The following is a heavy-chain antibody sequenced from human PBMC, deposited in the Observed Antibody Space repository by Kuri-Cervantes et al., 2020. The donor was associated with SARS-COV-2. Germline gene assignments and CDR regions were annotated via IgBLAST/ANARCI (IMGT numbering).Heavy chain of an antibody. CDR1: GGSISSSSYY. J-gene: IGHJ5*02. V-gene: IGHV4-39*01. D-gene: IGHD1-1*01. CDR2: IYHSGST. CDR3: ARQGLETPYNWFDP. Sequence: SETLSLTCTVSGGSISSSSYYWGWIRQPPGKGLGWIGSIYHSGSTYYNPSLKSRVTIEVDTSKNQFSLKLSSVTAADTAVYYCARQGLETPYNWFDPWGQGTLVTVSS.